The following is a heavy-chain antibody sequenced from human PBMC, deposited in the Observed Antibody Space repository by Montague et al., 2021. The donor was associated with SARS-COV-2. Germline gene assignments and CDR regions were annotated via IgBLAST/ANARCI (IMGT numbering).Heavy chain of an antibody. D-gene: IGHD1-26*01. CDR3: ARLWDTVYYYYGMDV. CDR1: GGSISSSSYY. V-gene: IGHV4-39*01. J-gene: IGHJ6*02. Sequence: SETLSLTCAVSGGSISSSSYYWGWIRQPPGKGLEWIGSIHYSGSTYYNPSLKSRVSISVDTSKNQFSLKLSSVTAADTAVYYCARLWDTVYYYYGMDVWGQGTTVTVS. CDR2: IHYSGST.